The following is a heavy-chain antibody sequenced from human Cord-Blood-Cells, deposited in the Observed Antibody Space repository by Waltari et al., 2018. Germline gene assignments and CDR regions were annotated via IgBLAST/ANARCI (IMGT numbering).Heavy chain of an antibody. V-gene: IGHV3-43*01. CDR1: GFTFDDYT. CDR3: AKERTGDLDY. J-gene: IGHJ4*02. Sequence: EVQLVESGGVVVQPGGSLRLSCAASGFTFDDYTVHWVRQAPGKGLEWVSLISWDGGSTYYADSVKGRFTISRDNSKNSLYLQMNSRRTEDTALYYCAKERTGDLDYWGQGTLVTVSS. CDR2: ISWDGGST. D-gene: IGHD7-27*01.